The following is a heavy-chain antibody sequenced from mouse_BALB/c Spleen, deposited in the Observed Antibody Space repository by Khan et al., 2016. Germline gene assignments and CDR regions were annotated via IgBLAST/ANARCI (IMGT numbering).Heavy chain of an antibody. CDR2: IEPPNDNT. J-gene: IGHJ3*01. CDR1: GFNIKDTY. Sequence: VQLQQSGAELVRPGASVKLSCTGSGFNIKDTYIHWVKQRPEQGLEWFGWIEPPNDNTKYDPNFQGKAPITADTSSNTTYLQLSSLTAEDTADYFCGRATRDHWFAYWGQGTLVTVSA. CDR3: GRATRDHWFAY. D-gene: IGHD3-1*01. V-gene: IGHV14-3*02.